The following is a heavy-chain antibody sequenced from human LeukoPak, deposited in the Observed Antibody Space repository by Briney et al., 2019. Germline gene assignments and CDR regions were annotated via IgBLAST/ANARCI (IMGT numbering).Heavy chain of an antibody. V-gene: IGHV3-74*01. CDR2: IDSAGGGT. J-gene: IGHJ4*02. CDR3: ATITMAGPGY. CDR1: GFSFSNFW. Sequence: GGSLRLSCAASGFSFSNFWMLWVRQVPGKGLACVSRIDSAGGGTAYADSVKGRFSISRDNAKNTLYLQMNSLRAEDTAVYYCATITMAGPGYWGQGTLVTVSS. D-gene: IGHD6-19*01.